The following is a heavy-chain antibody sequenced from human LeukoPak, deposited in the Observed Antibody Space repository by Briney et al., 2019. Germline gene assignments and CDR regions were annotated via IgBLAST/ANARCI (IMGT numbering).Heavy chain of an antibody. CDR2: ISSSGSTI. J-gene: IGHJ3*02. CDR3: ARERGYSYGSRAFDI. CDR1: GFTFSDYY. Sequence: GGSLRLSCAASGFTFSDYYMSWIRQAPGKGLEWVSYISSSGSTIYYANSVKGRFTISRDNAKNSLYLQMNSLRAEDTAVYYCARERGYSYGSRAFDIWGQGTMVTVSS. V-gene: IGHV3-11*04. D-gene: IGHD5-18*01.